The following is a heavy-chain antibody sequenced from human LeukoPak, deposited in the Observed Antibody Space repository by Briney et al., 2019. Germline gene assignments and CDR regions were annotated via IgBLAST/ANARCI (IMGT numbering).Heavy chain of an antibody. Sequence: PSETLSLTCTVSGGSISSYYWSWIRQPPGKGLEWIGYIYYSGSTNYNPSLKRRVTISVDTSKNQFSLKLSSVTAADTAVYYCARGEGNGYNYDAGAFDIWGQGTMVTVSS. CDR2: IYYSGST. CDR1: GGSISSYY. V-gene: IGHV4-59*01. CDR3: ARGEGNGYNYDAGAFDI. J-gene: IGHJ3*02. D-gene: IGHD5-24*01.